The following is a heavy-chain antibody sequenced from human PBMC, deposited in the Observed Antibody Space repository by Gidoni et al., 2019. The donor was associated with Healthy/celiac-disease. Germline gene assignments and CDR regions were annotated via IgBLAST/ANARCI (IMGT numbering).Heavy chain of an antibody. CDR1: GFTFSSYS. Sequence: EVQLVESGGGLVKPGGSLRLSCAASGFTFSSYSMNWVRQAPGKGLEWVSSISSSSSYIYYADSVKCRFTISRDNAKNSLYLQMNSLRAEDTAVYYCARVSAVGLCVDPWGQGTLVTVSS. D-gene: IGHD2-2*01. CDR2: ISSSSSYI. CDR3: ARVSAVGLCVDP. V-gene: IGHV3-21*01. J-gene: IGHJ5*02.